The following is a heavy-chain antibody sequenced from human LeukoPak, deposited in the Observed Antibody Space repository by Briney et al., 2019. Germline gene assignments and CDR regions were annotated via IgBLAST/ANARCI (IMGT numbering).Heavy chain of an antibody. Sequence: GGSLRLSCAASGFPFSRYAMRWLRQSPGKGLEWVSSISGSGCNTYYADSEKPRFTISRDNSKNTLDLQMTSLRAEDTAVYYCAKLKVGAMGYWGQGTLVTVSS. CDR3: AKLKVGAMGY. D-gene: IGHD1-26*01. V-gene: IGHV3-23*01. CDR2: ISGSGCNT. J-gene: IGHJ4*02. CDR1: GFPFSRYA.